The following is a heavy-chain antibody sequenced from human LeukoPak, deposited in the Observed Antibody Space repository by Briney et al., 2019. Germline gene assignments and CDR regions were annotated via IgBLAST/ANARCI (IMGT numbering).Heavy chain of an antibody. CDR2: ISGSGGST. CDR1: GFTFSSYA. J-gene: IGHJ4*02. V-gene: IGHV3-23*01. CDR3: AKGPSSSWYVWGDY. Sequence: GGSLRLSCAASGFTFSSYAMSWVRQAPGKGLEWVSAISGSGGSTYYADSVKGRFTISRDNSKNTLYLQMNSLRAEDTAVYYCAKGPSSSWYVWGDYWGQGTLVTVSS. D-gene: IGHD6-13*01.